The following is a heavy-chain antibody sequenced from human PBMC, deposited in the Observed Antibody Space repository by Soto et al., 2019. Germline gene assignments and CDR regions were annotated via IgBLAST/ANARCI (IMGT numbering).Heavy chain of an antibody. V-gene: IGHV4-30-2*01. CDR2: IYHSGST. D-gene: IGHD3-10*01. CDR1: GGSISSGGYS. CDR3: ARDLGLGGGWFDH. Sequence: QLQLQESGSGLVKPSQTLSLTCAVSGGSISSGGYSWSWIRQPPGKCLVWIGYIYHSGSTYYNTSLKSRVTISVARDKNQFSLQLSSVTAADTAVYYCARDLGLGGGWFDHWSQGTLVTVSS. J-gene: IGHJ5*02.